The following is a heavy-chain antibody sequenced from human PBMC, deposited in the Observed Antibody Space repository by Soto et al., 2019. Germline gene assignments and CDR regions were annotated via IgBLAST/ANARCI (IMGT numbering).Heavy chain of an antibody. J-gene: IGHJ5*02. CDR1: GGSISSYY. CDR3: ARDSYCSSTSCYYHWFDP. CDR2: IYTSGST. D-gene: IGHD2-2*01. Sequence: QVQLQESGPGLVKPSETLSLTCTVSGGSISSYYWSWIRQPAGKGLEWIGRIYTSGSTNYNPSLKSRVIMSVDTSKNQFSLKLSSVTAADTAVYYCARDSYCSSTSCYYHWFDPWGQGTLVTVSS. V-gene: IGHV4-4*07.